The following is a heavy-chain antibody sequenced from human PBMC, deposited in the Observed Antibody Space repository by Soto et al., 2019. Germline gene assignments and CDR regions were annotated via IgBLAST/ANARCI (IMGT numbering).Heavy chain of an antibody. J-gene: IGHJ5*02. CDR3: ARDSSSWVLGFDP. V-gene: IGHV4-59*01. D-gene: IGHD6-13*01. Sequence: PSETLSLTCTVSGCTISSYYWSWIRQPPGKGLEWIGYIYYSGSTNYNPSLKSRVTISVDTSKNQFSLKLSSVTAADTAVYYCARDSSSWVLGFDPWGQGTLVTVSS. CDR2: IYYSGST. CDR1: GCTISSYY.